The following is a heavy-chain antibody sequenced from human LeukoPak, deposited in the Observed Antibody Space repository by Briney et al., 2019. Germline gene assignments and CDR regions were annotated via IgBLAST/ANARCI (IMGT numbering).Heavy chain of an antibody. CDR2: IYYSGST. J-gene: IGHJ4*02. CDR1: GGSISSSSYY. D-gene: IGHD5-24*01. V-gene: IGHV4-39*01. Sequence: PSETLSLTCTVSGGSISSSSYYWGWIRQPPGKGLEWIGSIYYSGSTYYNPSLKSRVTISVDTSKNQFSLKLSSVTAADTAVYYCASPMAWAHNRRDSDYWGLGTLVTVSS. CDR3: ASPMAWAHNRRDSDY.